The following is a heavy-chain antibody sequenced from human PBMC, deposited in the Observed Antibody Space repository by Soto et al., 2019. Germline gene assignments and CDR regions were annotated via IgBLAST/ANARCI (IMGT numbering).Heavy chain of an antibody. D-gene: IGHD3-9*01. Sequence: GGSLRLSCSVSGFSFSNYAMTWVRQAPGKGLEWVSSISGGGGGTHYADSMKGRVTISRDNSRNTLHLEMKRLRADDTAVYYCAMGSQYYIFTAHHAFESWGQGTLVTVSS. CDR1: GFSFSNYA. V-gene: IGHV3-23*01. CDR3: AMGSQYYIFTAHHAFES. J-gene: IGHJ4*02. CDR2: ISGGGGGT.